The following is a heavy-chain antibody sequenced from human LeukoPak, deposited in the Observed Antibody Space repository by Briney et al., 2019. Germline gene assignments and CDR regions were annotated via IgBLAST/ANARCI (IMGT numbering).Heavy chain of an antibody. Sequence: ASVKVSCKASGYTFTGYYMHWVRQAPGQGLEWMGWINPNSGGTNYAQKFQGRVTMTEDTSTDTAYMELSSLRSEDTAVYYCATEAYGSGSYLDYWGQGTLVTVSS. J-gene: IGHJ4*02. D-gene: IGHD3-10*01. CDR2: INPNSGGT. CDR1: GYTFTGYY. CDR3: ATEAYGSGSYLDY. V-gene: IGHV1-2*02.